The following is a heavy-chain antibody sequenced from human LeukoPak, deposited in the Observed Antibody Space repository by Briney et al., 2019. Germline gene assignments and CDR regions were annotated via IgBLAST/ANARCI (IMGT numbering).Heavy chain of an antibody. CDR2: MKPNSGNT. D-gene: IGHD4-11*01. J-gene: IGHJ6*03. CDR3: ARVFYSKPSHYNYYYYMDV. Sequence: AASVKVSCKASGYTFTSYDINWVRQATGQGLEWMGWMKPNSGNTGYAQKFQGRVTMTRNTSISTAYMELSSLRSEDTAVYYCARVFYSKPSHYNYYYYMDVWGKGTTVTVSS. V-gene: IGHV1-8*01. CDR1: GYTFTSYD.